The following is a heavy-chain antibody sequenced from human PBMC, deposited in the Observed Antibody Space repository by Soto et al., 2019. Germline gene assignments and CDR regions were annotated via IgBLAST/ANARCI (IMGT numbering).Heavy chain of an antibody. D-gene: IGHD1-1*01. CDR1: GDSVGNENYY. V-gene: IGHV4-30-4*08. CDR2: IFYSGTT. Sequence: QVQLQESGPGLVTPSETLSLTCTVSGDSVGNENYYWAWIRQTPGKGLEWIGHIFYSGTTYYNPSLKSRLTISVDTSKNHFSLRLTSVTAADTAVYYCARDLWVEPELYYYGMDVWGQGTTVTVSS. J-gene: IGHJ6*02. CDR3: ARDLWVEPELYYYGMDV.